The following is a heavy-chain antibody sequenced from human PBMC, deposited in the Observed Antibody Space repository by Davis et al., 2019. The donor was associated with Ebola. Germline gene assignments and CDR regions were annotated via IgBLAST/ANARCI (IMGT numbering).Heavy chain of an antibody. CDR3: ARVNALTGYSRFDP. Sequence: GGSLRLSCAASGFTFTTYWMSWIRQAPGKGLEWVSKISSKSTRTEYADSVRGRFTISRDNAKSSLYLQMNSLRAEDTALYHCARVNALTGYSRFDPWGQGTQVTVSS. V-gene: IGHV3-11*05. CDR1: GFTFTTYW. CDR2: ISSKSTRT. J-gene: IGHJ5*02. D-gene: IGHD3-9*01.